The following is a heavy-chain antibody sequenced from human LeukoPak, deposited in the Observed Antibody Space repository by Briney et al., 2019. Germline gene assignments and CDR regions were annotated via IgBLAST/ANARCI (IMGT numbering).Heavy chain of an antibody. V-gene: IGHV3-30*02. CDR1: GFTFSSYG. Sequence: GWSLRLSCAASGFTFSSYGMHWVRQAPGQGLEWVAFIWYDGSNKYYADSVQGRFTISRGNSQNPVYLQINSLRAEDTAVYYCAKDGSYYYYYYMDVWGKGTTVTVSS. J-gene: IGHJ6*03. CDR2: IWYDGSNK. D-gene: IGHD2-2*03. CDR3: AKDGSYYYYYYMDV.